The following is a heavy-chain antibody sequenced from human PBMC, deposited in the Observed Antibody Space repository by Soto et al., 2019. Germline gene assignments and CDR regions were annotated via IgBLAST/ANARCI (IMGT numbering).Heavy chain of an antibody. CDR1: GFTFNNAL. J-gene: IGHJ4*02. CDR2: IKRNIDGGTT. V-gene: IGHV3-15*01. D-gene: IGHD6-19*01. CDR3: TTVDAVVLN. Sequence: EVQLVESGGGLVKPGGSLRLSCAASGFTFNNALMSWVRQAPGGGLEWVGRIKRNIDGGTTDYAAPVKGRFAISRDDSNSILYLQMNSLKSEDTAVYYCTTVDAVVLNWGQGILVTVSS.